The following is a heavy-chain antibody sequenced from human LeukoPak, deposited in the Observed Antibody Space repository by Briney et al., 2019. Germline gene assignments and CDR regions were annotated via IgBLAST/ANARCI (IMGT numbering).Heavy chain of an antibody. CDR1: GFNFNDFY. V-gene: IGHV3-11*04. Sequence: GGSLRLSCAASGFNFNDFYMSWIRQAPGKGLEWISYISGSGTTIYYADSVKGRFTISRDNAKNSLYLQMNSLRAEDTAVYYCARVVGASDYWGQGTLVTVSS. CDR3: ARVVGASDY. D-gene: IGHD1-26*01. CDR2: ISGSGTTI. J-gene: IGHJ4*02.